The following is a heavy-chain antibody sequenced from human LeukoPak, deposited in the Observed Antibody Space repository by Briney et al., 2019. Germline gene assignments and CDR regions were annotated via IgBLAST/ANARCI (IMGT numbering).Heavy chain of an antibody. Sequence: SETLSLTCTVSGGSISSYYWSWIRQPPGKGLEWIGYISYSGSTNYNPSLESRVTISVDTSKNQISLKLSSATAADTAVYYGARGRYFDYWGQGTLVTVSS. CDR3: ARGRYFDY. CDR2: ISYSGST. J-gene: IGHJ4*02. V-gene: IGHV4-59*08. CDR1: GGSISSYY.